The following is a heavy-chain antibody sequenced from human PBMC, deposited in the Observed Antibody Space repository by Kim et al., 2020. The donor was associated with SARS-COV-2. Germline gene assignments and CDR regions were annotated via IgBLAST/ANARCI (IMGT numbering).Heavy chain of an antibody. Sequence: GESLKISCKGSGYSITNYWIGWVRQMPGKGLEWMGIIYPGDPDVKYSPSFQGQVTISADKSINTAYLQWSSLKASDTAIYYCARPRYVSLTDSPPRIPLGSELAPDAFDIWGQGTMVTVTS. V-gene: IGHV5-51*01. CDR1: GYSITNYW. D-gene: IGHD3-9*01. J-gene: IGHJ3*02. CDR2: IYPGDPDV. CDR3: ARPRYVSLTDSPPRIPLGSELAPDAFDI.